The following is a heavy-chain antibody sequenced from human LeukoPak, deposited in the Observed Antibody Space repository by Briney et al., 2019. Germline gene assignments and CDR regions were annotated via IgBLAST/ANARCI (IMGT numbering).Heavy chain of an antibody. CDR3: ARHVAVGETA. Sequence: SETLSLTCSVSGGSITNSYWSWIRQPPGKGLEWIGYIYYTGSTTYNPSYKSRVTISVDTSKNQVSLQLSSVTAADTAVYYCARHVAVGETAWGQGTLVTVYS. J-gene: IGHJ5*02. CDR2: IYYTGST. D-gene: IGHD1-26*01. V-gene: IGHV4-59*08. CDR1: GGSITNSY.